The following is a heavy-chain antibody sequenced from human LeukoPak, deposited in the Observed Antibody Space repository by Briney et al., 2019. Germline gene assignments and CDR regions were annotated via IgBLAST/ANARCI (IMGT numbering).Heavy chain of an antibody. CDR3: ARGRPTLVATIPQDLIAVAADADY. CDR1: GGTFSSYV. D-gene: IGHD6-19*01. Sequence: ASVKVSCKASGGTFSSYVINWVRQAPGQGLEWMGESIPIFGTANYAQKFQGRVTITADESTSTAYMELTSLRSEDTAVYYCARGRPTLVATIPQDLIAVAADADYWGQGTLVTVSS. J-gene: IGHJ4*02. CDR2: SIPIFGTA. V-gene: IGHV1-69*13.